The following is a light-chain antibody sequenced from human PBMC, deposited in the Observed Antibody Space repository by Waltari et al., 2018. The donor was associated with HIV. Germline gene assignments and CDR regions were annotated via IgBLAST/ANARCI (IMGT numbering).Light chain of an antibody. CDR1: SSAVGLYAI. Sequence: QSALPQPASVSGSPGPSITISCIGPSSAVGLYAIVSWYQQHPGKAPKVIIYEVSNRPSGVSNRFSGSKSGNTASLTISGLQAEDEADYYCCSYTTTSASVFGGGTKLTVL. V-gene: IGLV2-23*02. J-gene: IGLJ3*02. CDR2: EVS. CDR3: CSYTTTSASV.